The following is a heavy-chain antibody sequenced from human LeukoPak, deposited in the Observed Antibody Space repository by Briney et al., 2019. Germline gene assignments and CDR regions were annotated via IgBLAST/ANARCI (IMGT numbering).Heavy chain of an antibody. J-gene: IGHJ4*02. V-gene: IGHV4-30-4*01. CDR3: ARENRDPQNYYGSAYDY. D-gene: IGHD3-10*01. CDR2: IYYSGST. CDR1: GGSISRGDYY. Sequence: SQTLSLTCTVSGGSISRGDYYWSWIRQPPGKGLEWIGYIYYSGSTYYNPSLKSRVTISVDTSKNQFSLKLSSVTAADTAVYYCARENRDPQNYYGSAYDYWGQGTLVTVSS.